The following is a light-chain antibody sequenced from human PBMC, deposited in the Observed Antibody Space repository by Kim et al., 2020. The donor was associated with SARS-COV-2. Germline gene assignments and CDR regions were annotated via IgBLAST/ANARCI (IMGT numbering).Light chain of an antibody. V-gene: IGLV3-21*04. CDR1: NIGSKS. CDR3: QVWDTNSDHWV. Sequence: APGETATIPCGGKNIGSKSVHWYQQKPGQAPVLVIYYNNDRPSGIPERISGSSSRDSATLTISRVEAGDEADYYCQVWDTNSDHWVFGGGTQLTVL. J-gene: IGLJ2*01. CDR2: YNN.